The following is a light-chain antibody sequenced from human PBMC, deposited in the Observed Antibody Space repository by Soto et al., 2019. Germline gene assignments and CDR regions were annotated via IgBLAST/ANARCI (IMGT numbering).Light chain of an antibody. V-gene: IGLV3-21*02. J-gene: IGLJ1*01. Sequence: SYALTQPPSVSVAPGRTARSTCGGNNIGIERVHWYQQKPGQAPVLVVYDDGNRPSGIPERFSGSNSGNTATLTISRVEAGDEADYYCHLWDSSSDLYVFGTGTKVTVL. CDR2: DDG. CDR1: NIGIER. CDR3: HLWDSSSDLYV.